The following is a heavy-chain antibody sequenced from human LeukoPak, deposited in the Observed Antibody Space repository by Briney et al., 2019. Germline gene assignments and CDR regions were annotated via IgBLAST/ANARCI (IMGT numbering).Heavy chain of an antibody. J-gene: IGHJ4*02. CDR1: GGTFSSYA. Sequence: SVKVSCKASGGTFSSYAISWVRQAPGQGLEWMGGIIPIFGTANYAQKFQGSVTITADESTSTAYMELSSLRSEDTAVYYCARGQLGLYYFDYWGQGTLVTVSS. CDR2: IIPIFGTA. D-gene: IGHD6-13*01. V-gene: IGHV1-69*13. CDR3: ARGQLGLYYFDY.